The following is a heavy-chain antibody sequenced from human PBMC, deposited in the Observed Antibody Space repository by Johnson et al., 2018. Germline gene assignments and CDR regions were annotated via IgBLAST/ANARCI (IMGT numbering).Heavy chain of an antibody. CDR1: GFTFSTYV. D-gene: IGHD5-12*01. CDR2: ISYDGNNR. CDR3: AKGEGRPGSPYYRMDV. V-gene: IGHV3-30*18. Sequence: QLVESGGGVVQPGRSLRLSCAASGFTFSTYVMHWVRQAPGKGLEWVAVISYDGNNRYYADSVKRRFTISRATSKNTLYLEINSLRAEDTAVFFCAKGEGRPGSPYYRMDVWGQGITVTVSS. J-gene: IGHJ6*02.